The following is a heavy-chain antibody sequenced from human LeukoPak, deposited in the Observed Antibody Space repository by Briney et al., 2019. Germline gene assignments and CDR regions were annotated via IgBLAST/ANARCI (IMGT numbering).Heavy chain of an antibody. D-gene: IGHD5-18*01. CDR2: ISGSGGST. Sequence: PGGSLRLSCAASGFTFSSYGMSWVRQAPGKGLEWVSAISGSGGSTYYADSVKGRFTISRDNAKNSLYLQMNSLRAEDTAVYYCARVRIPYYFDYWGQGTLVTVSS. J-gene: IGHJ4*02. CDR3: ARVRIPYYFDY. V-gene: IGHV3-23*01. CDR1: GFTFSSYG.